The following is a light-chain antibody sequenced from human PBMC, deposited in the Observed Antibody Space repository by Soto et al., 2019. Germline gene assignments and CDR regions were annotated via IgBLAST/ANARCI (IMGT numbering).Light chain of an antibody. Sequence: QSALTQPASVSGSPGQSITISCTGTSSDVGGYNYVSWYQQHPGKAPKLMIYEVSNRPSGVSNRFSGSKSGKTASLTISGLQAEDEADYYCRSYTSRNTIVFGTGTKLTVL. CDR2: EVS. J-gene: IGLJ1*01. CDR3: RSYTSRNTIV. CDR1: SSDVGGYNY. V-gene: IGLV2-14*01.